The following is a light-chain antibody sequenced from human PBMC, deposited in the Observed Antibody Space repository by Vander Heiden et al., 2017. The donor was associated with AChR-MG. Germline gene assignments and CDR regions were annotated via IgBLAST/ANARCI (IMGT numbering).Light chain of an antibody. J-gene: IGLJ1*01. V-gene: IGLV2-14*03. CDR1: SSDVGGYNY. Sequence: QYPLTQPASVSGPPGQSITISCTGTSSDVGGYNYGSWYQQHPGKAPKLMIYDVSNRPSGVSNRFSGSKSGNTASLTISGLQAEDEADYYCSSYTSSSTLEVFGTGTKVTVL. CDR3: SSYTSSSTLEV. CDR2: DVS.